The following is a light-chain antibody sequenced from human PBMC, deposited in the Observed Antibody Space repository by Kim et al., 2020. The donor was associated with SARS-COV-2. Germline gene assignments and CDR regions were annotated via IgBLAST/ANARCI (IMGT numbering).Light chain of an antibody. CDR1: QSIDNF. Sequence: ASVGDRVTISCQASQSIDNFLNWYQQKPGKAPQLVIYGASDLHIGVPSRFSGGGSGTDFTLTIRNLEPEDIATYYCQQNYESPATFGQGTKVDIK. CDR3: QQNYESPAT. V-gene: IGKV1-39*01. CDR2: GAS. J-gene: IGKJ1*01.